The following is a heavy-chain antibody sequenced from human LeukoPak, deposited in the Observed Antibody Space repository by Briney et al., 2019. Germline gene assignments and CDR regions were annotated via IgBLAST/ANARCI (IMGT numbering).Heavy chain of an antibody. V-gene: IGHV1-69*04. Sequence: SVKVLCKASGGTFSSYAIRWVRRARGQGLEWMGRIIPILGIANYAQKWQGRVTITADKSTSTAYMELSSLRSEDTAVYYCAGGIVDIVATNPFDYWGQGTLVTVSS. CDR2: IIPILGIA. J-gene: IGHJ4*02. CDR3: AGGIVDIVATNPFDY. D-gene: IGHD5-12*01. CDR1: GGTFSSYA.